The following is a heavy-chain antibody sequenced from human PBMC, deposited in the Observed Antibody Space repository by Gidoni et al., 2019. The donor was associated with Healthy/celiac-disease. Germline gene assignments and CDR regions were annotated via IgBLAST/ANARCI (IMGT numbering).Heavy chain of an antibody. Sequence: QVQLQQWGAGLLKPSETLSLTCAVYGGSFSGYYWSWIRQPPGKGLEWIGEINHSGSTNYNPSLKSRVTISVDTSKNQFSLKLSSVTAADTAVYYCASETNKIAAASPRGFGYWGQGTLVTVSS. CDR3: ASETNKIAAASPRGFGY. CDR1: GGSFSGYY. CDR2: INHSGST. V-gene: IGHV4-34*01. J-gene: IGHJ4*02. D-gene: IGHD6-13*01.